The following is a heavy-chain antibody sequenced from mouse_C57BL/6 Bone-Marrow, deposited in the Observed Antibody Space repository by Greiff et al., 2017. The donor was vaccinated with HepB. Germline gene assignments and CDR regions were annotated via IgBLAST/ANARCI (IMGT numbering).Heavy chain of an antibody. J-gene: IGHJ3*01. CDR2: IDPSDSYT. V-gene: IGHV1-59*01. CDR3: ARKGASKPSFAY. CDR1: GYTFTSYW. Sequence: VQLQQPGAELVRPGTSVKLSCKASGYTFTSYWMHWVKQRPGQGLEWIGVIDPSDSYTNYNQKFKGKATLTVDTSSSTAYMQLSSLTSEDSAVYYCARKGASKPSFAYWGQGTLVTVSA. D-gene: IGHD6-1*01.